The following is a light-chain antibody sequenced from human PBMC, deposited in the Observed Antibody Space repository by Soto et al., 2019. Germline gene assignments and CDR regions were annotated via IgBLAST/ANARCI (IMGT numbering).Light chain of an antibody. CDR2: AAS. CDR1: QDIRND. V-gene: IGKV1-6*01. Sequence: GDRVTIPCRASQDIRNDLGWYQEKPRQAPKLLIYAASNLQSGVPSRFSGSGSGTDFTLTISSMQPEDFATYYCLQDYNYPWTFGQGTKVEV. CDR3: LQDYNYPWT. J-gene: IGKJ1*01.